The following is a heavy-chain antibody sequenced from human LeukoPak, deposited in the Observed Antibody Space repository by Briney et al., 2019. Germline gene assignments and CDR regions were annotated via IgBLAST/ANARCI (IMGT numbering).Heavy chain of an antibody. J-gene: IGHJ3*02. V-gene: IGHV4-59*08. CDR1: GGSMSSYY. D-gene: IGHD6-19*01. CDR3: ARRRRIAVAGRSGDAFDI. Sequence: SSETLSLTCSVSGGSMSSYYWSWIRQPPGKGLEWIGYIYDSGSTNYNPSLKSRVTMLVDISKTQFSLKLSSVTAAETAVYYCARRRRIAVAGRSGDAFDIWGQGTMVTISS. CDR2: IYDSGST.